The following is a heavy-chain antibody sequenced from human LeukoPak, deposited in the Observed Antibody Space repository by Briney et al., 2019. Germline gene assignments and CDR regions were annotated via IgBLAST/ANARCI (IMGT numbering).Heavy chain of an antibody. Sequence: KSGGSLRLSCAASGSTFSSYSMNWVRQAPGKGLEWVSSISSSSSYIYYADSVKGRFTISRDNAKNSLYLQMNSLRAEDTALYYCAIREPIGYWGQGTLVTVSS. CDR1: GSTFSSYS. CDR3: AIREPIGY. D-gene: IGHD1-14*01. CDR2: ISSSSSYI. J-gene: IGHJ4*02. V-gene: IGHV3-21*04.